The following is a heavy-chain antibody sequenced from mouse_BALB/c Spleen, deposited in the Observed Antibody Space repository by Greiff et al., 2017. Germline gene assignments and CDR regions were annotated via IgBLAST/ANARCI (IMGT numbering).Heavy chain of an antibody. V-gene: IGHV1-5*01. CDR2: IYPGNSDT. CDR3: TRSGYRSNAMDY. D-gene: IGHD2-14*01. CDR1: GYTFTSYW. J-gene: IGHJ4*01. Sequence: EVQLQQSGTVLARPGASVKMSCKASGYTFTSYWMHWVKQRPGQGLEWIGAIYPGNSDTSYNQKFKGKAKLTAVTSTSTAYMELSSLTNEDSAVYYCTRSGYRSNAMDYWGQGTSVTVSS.